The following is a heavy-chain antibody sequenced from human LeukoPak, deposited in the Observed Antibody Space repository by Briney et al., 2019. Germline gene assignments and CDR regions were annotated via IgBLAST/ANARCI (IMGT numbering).Heavy chain of an antibody. CDR3: ARARRTYYYDSSGYHSN. CDR1: GGSISSYY. Sequence: SETLSLTCTVSGGSISSYYWSWIRQPAGKGLEWIGRIYTSGSTNYNPSLKSRVTMSVDTSKNQSSLKLSSVTAADTAVFYCARARRTYYYDSSGYHSNWGQGTLVTVSS. J-gene: IGHJ4*02. CDR2: IYTSGST. V-gene: IGHV4-4*07. D-gene: IGHD3-22*01.